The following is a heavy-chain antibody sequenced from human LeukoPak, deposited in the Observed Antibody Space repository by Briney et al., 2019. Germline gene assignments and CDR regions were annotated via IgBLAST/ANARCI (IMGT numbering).Heavy chain of an antibody. D-gene: IGHD1-26*01. V-gene: IGHV4-39*01. Sequence: SETLSLTCTVSGVSISSTSYYWGWIRQPPGKGLEWIASIYYSGSTYYNPSLKSRVTISVDTSKNQFSLKLSSVTAADTAVYYCARGGGGGSYFVYWGQGTLVTVSS. CDR3: ARGGGGGSYFVY. CDR2: IYYSGST. CDR1: GVSISSTSYY. J-gene: IGHJ4*02.